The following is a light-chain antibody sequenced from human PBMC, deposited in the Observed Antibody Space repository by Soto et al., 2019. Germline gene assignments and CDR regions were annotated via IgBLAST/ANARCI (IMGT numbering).Light chain of an antibody. CDR2: EVS. V-gene: IGLV2-14*01. CDR3: SSYTSSSTPPYV. Sequence: QSVLTQPASVSGSPGQSITISCTGISSDVGGYNYVSWYQQHPGKAPKLMIYEVSNRPSGVSTRFSGSKSDNTASLTISGLQAEDEADYYCSSYTSSSTPPYVFGTGTKLTVL. CDR1: SSDVGGYNY. J-gene: IGLJ1*01.